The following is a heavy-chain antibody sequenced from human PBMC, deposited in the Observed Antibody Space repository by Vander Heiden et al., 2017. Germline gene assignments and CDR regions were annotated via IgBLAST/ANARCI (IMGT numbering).Heavy chain of an antibody. V-gene: IGHV3-74*01. J-gene: IGHJ4*02. Sequence: EVQLVESGGGLVQPVGSLRLSCVGSGFTFRGHWMHWFRQAPGKELVWVSRINHGGSGTTYADSVKGRFSISRDNAKNTLYLQMNSLRAEDTAVYYCARDQNYDSGNIYTKYFDNWGPGTLVTVSS. D-gene: IGHD3-10*01. CDR2: INHGGSGT. CDR1: GFTFRGHW. CDR3: ARDQNYDSGNIYTKYFDN.